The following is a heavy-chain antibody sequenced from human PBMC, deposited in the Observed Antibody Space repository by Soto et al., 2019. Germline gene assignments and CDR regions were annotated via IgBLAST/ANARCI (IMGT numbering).Heavy chain of an antibody. V-gene: IGHV3-23*01. CDR3: VRDEGGLVVVAADNWFGS. CDR2: ISGRGTRT. Sequence: GDLLESGGYCVQTGGALRLCRAGSGFNFRDYAMTLVPVAPGKGLEWVSGISGRGTRTYYGLPVRGRFTVFRDNSGKMVYLQRDSLRVGDTGVYYCVRDEGGLVVVAADNWFGSWCQGTLVTVSS. J-gene: IGHJ5*01. CDR1: GFNFRDYA. D-gene: IGHD2-15*01.